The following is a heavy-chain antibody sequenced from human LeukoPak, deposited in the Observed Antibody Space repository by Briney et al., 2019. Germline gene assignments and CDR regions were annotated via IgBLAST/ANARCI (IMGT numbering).Heavy chain of an antibody. CDR1: GFTFSSYA. CDR3: ARDQDQSLWVGESQDGDGLDI. V-gene: IGHV3-30*04. Sequence: GGSLRLSCAASGFTFSSYAMHWVRQAPGKGLEWVAVISYDGSNKYYADSVKGRFTISRDNSKNTLYLQMNSLTAEDTAVYYCARDQDQSLWVGESQDGDGLDIWGQGTMVTVSS. CDR2: ISYDGSNK. J-gene: IGHJ3*02. D-gene: IGHD3-10*01.